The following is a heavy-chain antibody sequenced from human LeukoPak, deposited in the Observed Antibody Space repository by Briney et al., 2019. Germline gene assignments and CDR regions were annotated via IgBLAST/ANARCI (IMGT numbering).Heavy chain of an antibody. CDR3: ARGRLCSGGHCYLNFDY. Sequence: GRSLRLSCAPSGFTFSSYAMHWVRQAPGKGLEGVAVIWHDGSNEYYGDSVKGRFTISRDNSKNTLYLQMNSLRAEDTAVYYCARGRLCSGGHCYLNFDYWGQGTLVTVSS. J-gene: IGHJ4*02. D-gene: IGHD2-15*01. CDR1: GFTFSSYA. CDR2: IWHDGSNE. V-gene: IGHV3-33*01.